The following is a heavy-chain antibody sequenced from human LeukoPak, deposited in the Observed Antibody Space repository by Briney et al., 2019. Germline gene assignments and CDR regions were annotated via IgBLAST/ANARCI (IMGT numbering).Heavy chain of an antibody. J-gene: IGHJ4*02. V-gene: IGHV3-30*18. Sequence: PGRSLRLSCAASGFTVRSYGMHWVRQAPGKGLEWVAVISYDGSDKYYADSVKGRFTISRDNSRNTLYLEMNSLRAEDTALYYCVKGYCPSSRCYWGFDYWGQGTLVTVSS. CDR1: GFTVRSYG. D-gene: IGHD2-2*01. CDR3: VKGYCPSSRCYWGFDY. CDR2: ISYDGSDK.